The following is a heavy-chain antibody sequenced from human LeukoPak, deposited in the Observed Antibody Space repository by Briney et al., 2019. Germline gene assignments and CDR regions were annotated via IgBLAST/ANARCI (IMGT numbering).Heavy chain of an antibody. CDR2: INPKNGGT. V-gene: IGHV1-2*02. Sequence: ASVKVSCKASGYSFTDYYMHWVRQAPGQGLEWMGWINPKNGGTNHAQKFQGRVTMTRDTSISTAYMELSRLTSDDTAVYFCARQQYYYGSGGPYNWFDPWGQGTLVTVSS. D-gene: IGHD3-10*01. J-gene: IGHJ5*02. CDR1: GYSFTDYY. CDR3: ARQQYYYGSGGPYNWFDP.